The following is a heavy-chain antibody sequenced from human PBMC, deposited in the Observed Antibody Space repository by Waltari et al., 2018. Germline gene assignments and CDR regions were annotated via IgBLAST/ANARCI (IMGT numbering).Heavy chain of an antibody. Sequence: QVQLQQWGAGLLKPSETLSLTCAVYGGSLRGYYWSWISKPPGKGREWLGETKHSGSTNYNPSLKSRVTISVDTSKNQFSLKLSSVTAADTAVYYCARDLMVRGSYAFDIWGQGTMVTVSS. CDR1: GGSLRGYY. J-gene: IGHJ3*02. V-gene: IGHV4-34*01. D-gene: IGHD3-10*01. CDR3: ARDLMVRGSYAFDI. CDR2: TKHSGST.